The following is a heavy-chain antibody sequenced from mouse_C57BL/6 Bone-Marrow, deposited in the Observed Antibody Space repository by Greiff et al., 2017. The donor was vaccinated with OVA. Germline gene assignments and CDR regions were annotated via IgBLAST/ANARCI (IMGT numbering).Heavy chain of an antibody. J-gene: IGHJ4*01. CDR2: ISDGGSYT. D-gene: IGHD1-1*01. V-gene: IGHV5-4*01. CDR1: GFTFSSYA. Sequence: EVKLVESGGGLVKPGGSLKLSCAASGFTFSSYAMSWVRQTPEQRLEWVATISDGGSYTYYPDNVKGRFTISRDNAKNNLYLHMSHLKSEDTAMYYCARDPSTVWAMDYWGQGTSVTVSS. CDR3: ARDPSTVWAMDY.